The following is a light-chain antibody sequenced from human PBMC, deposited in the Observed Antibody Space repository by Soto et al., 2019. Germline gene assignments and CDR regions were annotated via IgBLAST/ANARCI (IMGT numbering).Light chain of an antibody. CDR2: GNS. Sequence: QLVLTQPPSVSGAPGQRVTISCTGSSSNIGAGYDVHWYQQLPGTAPKLLIYGNSNRPSGVPDRFSGSKSGTSASLAITGLQAEDEADYYCQSYDSSLRGGVFGTGTQLTVL. CDR3: QSYDSSLRGGV. CDR1: SSNIGAGYD. J-gene: IGLJ1*01. V-gene: IGLV1-40*01.